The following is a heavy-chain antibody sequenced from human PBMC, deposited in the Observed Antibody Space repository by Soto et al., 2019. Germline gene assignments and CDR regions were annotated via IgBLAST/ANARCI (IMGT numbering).Heavy chain of an antibody. V-gene: IGHV1-18*01. J-gene: IGHJ6*02. CDR2: ISAYNGNT. CDR3: ARDYRPPYYYGMDV. CDR1: GYTFTSYG. Sequence: ASVNVSCKASGYTFTSYGISWVRQAPGQGLEWMGWISAYNGNTNYAQKLQGRVTMTTDTSTSTAYMELRSLRSDDTAVYYCARDYRPPYYYGMDVWGQGTTVTVS.